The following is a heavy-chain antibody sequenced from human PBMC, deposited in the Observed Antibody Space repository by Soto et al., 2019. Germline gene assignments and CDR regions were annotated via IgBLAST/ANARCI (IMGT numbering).Heavy chain of an antibody. D-gene: IGHD3-3*01. CDR1: GYTFTSYD. Sequence: ASVKVSCKTSGYTFTSYDINWVRQATGQGLEWMGWMNPNSGNTGYAQKFQGRVTMTRNTSISTAYMELSSLRSEDTAVYYCARVPPYYDFWSGYSHDYWGQGTLVTVSS. CDR3: ARVPPYYDFWSGYSHDY. CDR2: MNPNSGNT. J-gene: IGHJ4*02. V-gene: IGHV1-8*01.